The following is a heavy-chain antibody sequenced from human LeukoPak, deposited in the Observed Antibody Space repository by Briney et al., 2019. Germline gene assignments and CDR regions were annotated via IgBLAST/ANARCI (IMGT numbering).Heavy chain of an antibody. J-gene: IGHJ5*02. CDR3: ARVIPQRIAAAANWFDP. D-gene: IGHD6-13*01. CDR2: IYHSGST. Sequence: SETLSLTCTVSGGSISSSSYYWGWVRQPPGKGLEWIGYIYHSGSTYYNPSLKSRVTISVDRSKNQFSLKLSSVTAADTAVYYCARVIPQRIAAAANWFDPWGQGTLVTVSS. CDR1: GGSISSSSYY. V-gene: IGHV4-30-2*01.